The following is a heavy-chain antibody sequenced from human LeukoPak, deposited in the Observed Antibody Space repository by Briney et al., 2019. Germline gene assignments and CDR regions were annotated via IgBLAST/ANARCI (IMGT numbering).Heavy chain of an antibody. CDR1: GGSFSSYY. J-gene: IGHJ4*02. CDR2: INHGGST. CDR3: AVSGYDPYYFDY. D-gene: IGHD5-12*01. Sequence: PSETLSLTCAVYGGSFSSYYWSWIRQPPGKGLEWIGEINHGGSTNYNPSLKSRVTISVDTSKNQFSLKLSSVTAADTAVYYCAVSGYDPYYFDYWGQGTLVTVSS. V-gene: IGHV4-34*01.